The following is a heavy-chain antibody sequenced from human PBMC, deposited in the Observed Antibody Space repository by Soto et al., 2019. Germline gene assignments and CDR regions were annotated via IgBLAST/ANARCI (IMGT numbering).Heavy chain of an antibody. CDR1: GYTFTSYA. D-gene: IGHD3-10*01. CDR2: INAGNGNT. V-gene: IGHV1-3*01. Sequence: GASVKVSCKASGYTFTSYAMHWVRQAPGQRLEWMGWINAGNGNTKYSQKFQGRVTITRDTSASTAYMELSSLRSEDTVVYYCASARVLVRGASPPPLAYWGQGTLVTVSS. J-gene: IGHJ4*02. CDR3: ASARVLVRGASPPPLAY.